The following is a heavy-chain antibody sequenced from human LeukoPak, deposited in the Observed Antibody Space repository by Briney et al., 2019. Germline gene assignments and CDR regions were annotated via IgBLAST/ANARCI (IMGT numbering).Heavy chain of an antibody. Sequence: GGSLRLSCAASGFTFDDYGMSWVRQAPGKGLEWVSSISGSGGSKYSADSVKGRFTISRDNSKNTLYLQMNSLRAEDTALYYCAKDRSFTNDICHGDFDYWGQGTLVTVSS. J-gene: IGHJ4*02. CDR2: ISGSGGSK. D-gene: IGHD2-8*01. CDR1: GFTFDDYG. V-gene: IGHV3-23*01. CDR3: AKDRSFTNDICHGDFDY.